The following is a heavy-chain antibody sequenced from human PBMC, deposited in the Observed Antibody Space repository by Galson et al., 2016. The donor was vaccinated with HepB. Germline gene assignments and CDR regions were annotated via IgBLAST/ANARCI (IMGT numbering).Heavy chain of an antibody. Sequence: SVKVSCKVSGSTLTELSMHWVRQAPGKGLEWMGGFDPEGGETISAQQFQGRITMTADTSTATAYLELSSLGSEDTAVYYCTTEARGFGDYVFDSWGQGSLVTVSS. CDR1: GSTLTELS. CDR3: TTEARGFGDYVFDS. CDR2: FDPEGGET. J-gene: IGHJ4*02. V-gene: IGHV1-24*01. D-gene: IGHD4-17*01.